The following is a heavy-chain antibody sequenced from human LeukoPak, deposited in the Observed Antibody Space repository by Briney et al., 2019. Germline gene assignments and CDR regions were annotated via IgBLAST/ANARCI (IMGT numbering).Heavy chain of an antibody. CDR2: ISGSGRTI. Sequence: GGSLRLSCAASGFTFRSYEMSWVRQAPGKGREGVSYISGSGRTIYYADTVQGRLTISRHKPQKSLYLPMNSLRAAGSALFFFSREGTPSASFNYYYYYMDVWGKGTTVTVSS. V-gene: IGHV3-48*03. CDR3: SREGTPSASFNYYYYYMDV. CDR1: GFTFRSYE. J-gene: IGHJ6*03. D-gene: IGHD3-10*01.